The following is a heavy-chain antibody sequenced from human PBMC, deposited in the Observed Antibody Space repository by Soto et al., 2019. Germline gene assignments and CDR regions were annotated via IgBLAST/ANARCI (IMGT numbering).Heavy chain of an antibody. V-gene: IGHV3-21*01. CDR2: ITLSSSYI. D-gene: IGHD3-16*01. CDR1: VFNFGAFG. Sequence: PVGSLRLSCGSSVFNFGAFGMNCVRHSPGKGLEWVSSITLSSSYIYYADSVKGRFTVSRDNAKNSLYLDMKSLTVDDTAVYYCARDMKSVRFWGTNGCDPWGHGTPVTVSX. J-gene: IGHJ5*02. CDR3: ARDMKSVRFWGTNGCDP.